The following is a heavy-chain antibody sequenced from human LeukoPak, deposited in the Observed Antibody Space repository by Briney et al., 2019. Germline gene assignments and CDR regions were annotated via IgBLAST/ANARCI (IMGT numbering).Heavy chain of an antibody. J-gene: IGHJ4*02. Sequence: PSETLSLTCTVSGDPGSSSNYYWGWIRQPPGKGLEWVGRISYSGSPYYKPSLKSRVTISIDTPNYQFSLKLTSVTAADTAIYYCARAGVRLSCGRDCYADYFDYWGQGILVTVSS. D-gene: IGHD2-21*02. CDR3: ARAGVRLSCGRDCYADYFDY. CDR2: ISYSGSP. V-gene: IGHV4-39*07. CDR1: GDPGSSSNYY.